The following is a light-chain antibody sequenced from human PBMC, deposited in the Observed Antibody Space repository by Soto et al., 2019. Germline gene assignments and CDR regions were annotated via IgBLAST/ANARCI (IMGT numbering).Light chain of an antibody. CDR1: QRVSGW. CDR3: HQQNRYSWS. J-gene: IGKJ1*01. CDR2: DAS. Sequence: STLSASVGDTVTVTCRASQRVSGWLAWYQQNPGEAPKLLIYDASALPRGVPSRFSGSGSGTEFTLTISILLSEHMAAYDSHQQNRYSWSIGQGTKV. V-gene: IGKV1-5*01.